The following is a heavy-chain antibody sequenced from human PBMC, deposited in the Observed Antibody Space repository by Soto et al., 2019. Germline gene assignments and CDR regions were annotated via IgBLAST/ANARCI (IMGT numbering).Heavy chain of an antibody. V-gene: IGHV4-59*08. CDR2: IYYSGST. CDR1: GGSISSYY. CDR3: ARLLYGLGSWFDP. D-gene: IGHD3-10*01. Sequence: QVQLQESGPGLVKPSETLSLTCTVSGGSISSYYWSWIRQPPGKGLEWIGYIYYSGSTNYNPSLMSRVTISVDTSKNQFSLKLSSVTAADTAVYYCARLLYGLGSWFDPWGQGTLVTVSS. J-gene: IGHJ5*02.